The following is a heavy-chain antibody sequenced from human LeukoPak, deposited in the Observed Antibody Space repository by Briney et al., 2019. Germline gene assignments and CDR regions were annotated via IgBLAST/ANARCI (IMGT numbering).Heavy chain of an antibody. CDR3: AKMAVAATVIDY. Sequence: GGSLRLSCAASGFTVSSNYMSWVRQPPGKGLEWVSAISGSGGSTYYADSVKGRFTISRDNSKDTLYLQMNSLRAEDTAVYYCAKMAVAATVIDYWGQGTLVTVSS. CDR1: GFTVSSNY. CDR2: ISGSGGST. J-gene: IGHJ4*02. D-gene: IGHD6-19*01. V-gene: IGHV3-23*01.